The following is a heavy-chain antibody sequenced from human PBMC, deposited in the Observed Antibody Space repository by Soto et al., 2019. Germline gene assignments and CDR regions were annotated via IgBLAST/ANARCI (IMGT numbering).Heavy chain of an antibody. Sequence: QVQLVESGGGVVQPGRSLRLSCAASGFTFSSYAMHWVRQAPGKGLEWVAVISYDGSNKYYADSVKGRFTISRDNSKNTLYLQMNSLRAEDTAGYYCARVRPTVVTPYFDYWGQGTLVTVSS. CDR3: ARVRPTVVTPYFDY. J-gene: IGHJ4*02. D-gene: IGHD4-17*01. CDR1: GFTFSSYA. V-gene: IGHV3-30-3*01. CDR2: ISYDGSNK.